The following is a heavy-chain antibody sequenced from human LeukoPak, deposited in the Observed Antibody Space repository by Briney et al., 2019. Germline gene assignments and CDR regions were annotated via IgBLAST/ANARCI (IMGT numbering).Heavy chain of an antibody. CDR2: INPNSGGT. CDR1: GYTFTGYY. V-gene: IGHV1-2*02. J-gene: IGHJ6*03. CDR3: ARDVEPYCSSTSCFPMDV. D-gene: IGHD2-2*01. Sequence: ASVKVSCKASGYTFTGYYMHWVRQAPGQGLEWMGWINPNSGGTNYAQKFQGRVTMTRDTSISTAYMELNRLRSDDTAVYYCARDVEPYCSSTSCFPMDVWGKGTTVTVSS.